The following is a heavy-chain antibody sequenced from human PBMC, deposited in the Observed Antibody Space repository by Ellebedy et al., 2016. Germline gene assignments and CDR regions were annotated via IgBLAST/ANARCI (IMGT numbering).Heavy chain of an antibody. D-gene: IGHD3-10*01. CDR3: ASSYGSGSYSTLSGFDP. CDR1: GGSISSSSYY. CDR2: IYYSGGT. V-gene: IGHV4-39*07. Sequence: SETLSLXXTVSGGSISSSSYYWGWIRQPPGKGLEWIGSIYYSGGTYYNPSLKSRVTISVDTSKNQFSLKLSSVTAADTAVYYCASSYGSGSYSTLSGFDPWGQGTLVTVSS. J-gene: IGHJ5*02.